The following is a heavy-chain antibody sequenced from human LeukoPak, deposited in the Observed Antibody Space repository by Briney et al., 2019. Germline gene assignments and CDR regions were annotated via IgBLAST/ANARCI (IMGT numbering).Heavy chain of an antibody. Sequence: SETLSLTCTVSGDSITTSYWSWIRRPPGKGLEWIGYISYSGSTSYNPSLKSRVTISIDTSKKQISLKLSSVTAADTAVYYCARGWTGTVAGWSDPWGQGTLVTVSS. D-gene: IGHD1-7*01. CDR3: ARGWTGTVAGWSDP. CDR2: ISYSGST. J-gene: IGHJ5*02. CDR1: GDSITTSY. V-gene: IGHV4-59*01.